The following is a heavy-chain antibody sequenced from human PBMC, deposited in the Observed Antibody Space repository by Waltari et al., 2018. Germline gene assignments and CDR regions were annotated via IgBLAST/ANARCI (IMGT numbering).Heavy chain of an antibody. CDR1: GGTFSSYA. Sequence: QVQLVQSGAEVKKPGSSVKVSCKASGGTFSSYAISRVRQAPGHGLEWMGRIIPIFGTANYAQKFQGRVTITADKSTSTAYMELSSLRSEDTAVYYCARAESRWLVTYYYYGMDVWGQGTTVTVSS. J-gene: IGHJ6*02. V-gene: IGHV1-69*08. CDR3: ARAESRWLVTYYYYGMDV. D-gene: IGHD6-19*01. CDR2: IIPIFGTA.